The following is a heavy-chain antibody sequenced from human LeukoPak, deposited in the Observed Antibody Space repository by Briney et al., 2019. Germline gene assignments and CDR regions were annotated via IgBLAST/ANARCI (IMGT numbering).Heavy chain of an antibody. J-gene: IGHJ3*02. V-gene: IGHV4-59*08. D-gene: IGHD1-26*01. CDR3: ARPWIVGAKAFDI. CDR2: IYYSGST. CDR1: GGSISGYY. Sequence: SETLSLTCTVSGGSISGYYWSWIRQPPGKGLEWIGYIYYSGSTYYNPSLKSRVTISVDTSKNQFSLKLSSVTAADTAVYYCARPWIVGAKAFDIWGQGTMVTVSS.